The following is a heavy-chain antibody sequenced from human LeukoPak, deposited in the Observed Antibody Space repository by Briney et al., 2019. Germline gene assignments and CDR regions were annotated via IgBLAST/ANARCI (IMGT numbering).Heavy chain of an antibody. J-gene: IGHJ4*02. D-gene: IGHD3-22*01. CDR3: AKDYYSDSSGYYSPFDY. Sequence: GGSLRLSCAVSGISFSDYYMSWIRQAPGKGLEWVSYISSSGNSMYYADSVKGRFTISRDNAKNSLYLQMNSLRAEDTALYYCAKDYYSDSSGYYSPFDYWGQGTLVTVSS. CDR1: GISFSDYY. V-gene: IGHV3-11*01. CDR2: ISSSGNSM.